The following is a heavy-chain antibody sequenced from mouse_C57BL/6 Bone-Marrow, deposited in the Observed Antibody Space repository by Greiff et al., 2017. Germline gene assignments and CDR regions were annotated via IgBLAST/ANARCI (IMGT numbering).Heavy chain of an antibody. CDR3: ARPYGSSYNY. Sequence: QVQLQQSGAELARPGASVKMSCKASGYTFTSYGISWVKQRTGQGLEWIGEIYPRSGNTYYNEKFKGKATLTADKSSSTAYMELLSLTSEDSAVYFCARPYGSSYNYWGQGTTLTVSS. J-gene: IGHJ2*01. CDR1: GYTFTSYG. V-gene: IGHV1-81*01. D-gene: IGHD1-1*01. CDR2: IYPRSGNT.